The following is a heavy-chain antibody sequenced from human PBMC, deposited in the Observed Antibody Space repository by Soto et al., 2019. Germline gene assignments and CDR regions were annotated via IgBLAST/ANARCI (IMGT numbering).Heavy chain of an antibody. V-gene: IGHV1-18*01. CDR3: ARSIAAAVDFDY. CDR1: GYTFTSYG. Sequence: NPPASVKVSCKASGYTFTSYGISWVRQAPGQGLEWMGWISAYNGNTNYAQKLQGRVTMTTDTSTSTAYMELRSLRSDDTAVYYCARSIAAAVDFDYWGQGTLVTVSS. J-gene: IGHJ4*02. CDR2: ISAYNGNT. D-gene: IGHD6-13*01.